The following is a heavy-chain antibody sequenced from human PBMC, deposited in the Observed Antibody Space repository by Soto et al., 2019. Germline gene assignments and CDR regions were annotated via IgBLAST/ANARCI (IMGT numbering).Heavy chain of an antibody. D-gene: IGHD2-2*01. Sequence: GGSLRLSCAASGFTFDDYAMHWVRQAPGKGLEWVSGISWNSGSIGYADSVKGRFTISRDNAKNSLYLQMNSLRAEDTALYYCAKEGTSGPSWFDPWGQGTLVTVSS. J-gene: IGHJ5*02. CDR1: GFTFDDYA. CDR3: AKEGTSGPSWFDP. V-gene: IGHV3-9*01. CDR2: ISWNSGSI.